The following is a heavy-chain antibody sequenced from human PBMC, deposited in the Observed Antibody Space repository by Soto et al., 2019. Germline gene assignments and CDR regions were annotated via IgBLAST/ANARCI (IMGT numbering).Heavy chain of an antibody. CDR2: INSDGSST. J-gene: IGHJ4*02. D-gene: IGHD6-13*01. V-gene: IGHV3-74*01. CDR1: GFTFSSYW. Sequence: GGSLRLSCAASGFTFSSYWMHWVRQAPGKGLVWVSRINSDGSSTSYADSVKGRFTISRDNAKNTLYLQMNSLRAEDTAVYYCARWDVAAAGTKYFDYWGQGTLVTVSS. CDR3: ARWDVAAAGTKYFDY.